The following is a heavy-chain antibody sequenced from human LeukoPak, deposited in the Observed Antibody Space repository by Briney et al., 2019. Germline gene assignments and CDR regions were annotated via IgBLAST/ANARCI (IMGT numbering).Heavy chain of an antibody. CDR1: GGSISSSSYY. J-gene: IGHJ4*02. CDR2: IYYSGST. Sequence: PSETLSLTCTVSGGSISSSSYYWGWIRQPPGKGLEWIGSIYYSGSTYYSPSLKSRVTISVDTSKNQFSLKLSSATAADTAVYYCATLSGYSGSYYSFDYWGQGTLVTVSS. D-gene: IGHD1-26*01. CDR3: ATLSGYSGSYYSFDY. V-gene: IGHV4-39*01.